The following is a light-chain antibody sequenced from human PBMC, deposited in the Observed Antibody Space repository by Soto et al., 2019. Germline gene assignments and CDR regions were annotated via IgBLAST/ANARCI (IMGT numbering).Light chain of an antibody. J-gene: IGKJ4*01. CDR2: GAS. CDR3: QHYNNLWG. Sequence: EIVMTQSPATLSVSPGERATLSCRASESVRSNFSWYQQKPGHAPRVLIYGASTRATGIPASFSGSGSGTEFTLTISSLQSEDFAVYYCQHYNNLWGFGGGTKVEIK. CDR1: ESVRSN. V-gene: IGKV3D-15*01.